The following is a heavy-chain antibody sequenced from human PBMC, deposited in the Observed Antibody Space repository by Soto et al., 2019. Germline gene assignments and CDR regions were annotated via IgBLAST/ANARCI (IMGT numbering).Heavy chain of an antibody. CDR3: ARDPRFLEWLPHRYGMDV. CDR2: ISSSSSYI. J-gene: IGHJ6*02. CDR1: GFTFSSYS. V-gene: IGHV3-21*01. D-gene: IGHD3-3*01. Sequence: EVQLLESGGGLVQPGGSLRLSCAASGFTFSSYSMNWVRQAPGKGLEWVSSISSSSSYIYYADSVKGRFTISRDNAKNSLYLQMNSLRAEDTAVYYCARDPRFLEWLPHRYGMDVWGQGTTVTVSS.